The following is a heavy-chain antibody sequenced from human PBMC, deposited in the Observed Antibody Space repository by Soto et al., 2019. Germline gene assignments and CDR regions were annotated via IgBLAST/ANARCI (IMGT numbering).Heavy chain of an antibody. D-gene: IGHD1-1*01. CDR2: ISAHNGNT. Sequence: QVHLVQSGAEVKKPGASVKVSCKASGYTFTSYGITWVRQAPGQGLERMGWISAHNGNTDYAQKLQGRVIVTRDTSTSTAYMELRSLRFDDTAVYYCARGRYGDYWGQGALVTVSS. CDR1: GYTFTSYG. CDR3: ARGRYGDY. J-gene: IGHJ4*02. V-gene: IGHV1-18*01.